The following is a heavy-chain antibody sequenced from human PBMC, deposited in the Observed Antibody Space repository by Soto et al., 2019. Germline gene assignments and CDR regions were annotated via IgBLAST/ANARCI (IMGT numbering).Heavy chain of an antibody. CDR2: LYTSGNT. CDR1: GGSVTSYY. CDR3: ARDGVGPHGMDV. D-gene: IGHD2-8*01. J-gene: IGHJ6*02. V-gene: IGHV4-4*07. Sequence: PSETLSLTCSVSGGSVTSYYWSWIRQPAGKGLDWIGRLYTSGNTDYNPSLKGRVTMSLDTSKNQFSLKVNSVTAADTAVYYCARDGVGPHGMDVWGQGTTVTVSS.